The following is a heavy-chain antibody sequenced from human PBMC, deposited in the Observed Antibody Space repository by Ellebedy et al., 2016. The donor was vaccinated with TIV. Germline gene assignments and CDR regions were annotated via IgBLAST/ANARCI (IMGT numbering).Heavy chain of an antibody. J-gene: IGHJ5*02. CDR3: ARGLTGYLNWFDP. Sequence: SETLSLTCTVSGGSISSYYWSWIRQAPGKGLEWLGYVSNTGSTNYNPSLKSRVTISVDTSKNQFSLKLNSITAADTAVYYCARGLTGYLNWFDPWGQGTLVTVSS. V-gene: IGHV4-59*01. CDR2: VSNTGST. D-gene: IGHD3-9*01. CDR1: GGSISSYY.